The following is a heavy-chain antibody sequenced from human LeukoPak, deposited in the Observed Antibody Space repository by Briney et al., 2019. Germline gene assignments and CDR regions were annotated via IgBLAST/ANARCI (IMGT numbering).Heavy chain of an antibody. V-gene: IGHV3-33*01. D-gene: IGHD3-3*01. CDR3: ARGLRVDYDFWSGYPDY. J-gene: IGHJ4*02. CDR1: GFTFSSYG. Sequence: GRSLRLSCAASGFTFSSYGMHWVRQAPGKGLEWVAVIWYDGNNKYYADSVKGRFTISRDNSKNTLYLQMNSLRAEDTAMYYCARGLRVDYDFWSGYPDYWGQGTLVTVSS. CDR2: IWYDGNNK.